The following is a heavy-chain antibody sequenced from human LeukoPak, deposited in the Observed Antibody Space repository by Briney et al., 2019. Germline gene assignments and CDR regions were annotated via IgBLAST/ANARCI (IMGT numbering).Heavy chain of an antibody. J-gene: IGHJ6*03. CDR2: TYYSGST. V-gene: IGHV4-59*08. CDR1: GGSISSYY. D-gene: IGHD5-18*01. Sequence: PSETLSLTCTVSGGSISSYYWSWIRQPPGKGLEWIGYTYYSGSTNYNPSLKSRVTISVDTSKNQFSLKLSSVTAADTAVYYCARQMDTAMVTGHYYYYMDVWGKGTTVTVSS. CDR3: ARQMDTAMVTGHYYYYMDV.